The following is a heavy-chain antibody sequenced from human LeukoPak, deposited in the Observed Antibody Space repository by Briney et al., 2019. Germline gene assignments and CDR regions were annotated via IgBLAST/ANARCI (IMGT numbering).Heavy chain of an antibody. CDR1: GFTFSSYW. J-gene: IGHJ3*02. D-gene: IGHD5-24*01. Sequence: GGSLRLSCAASGFTFSSYWMHWVRQAPGKGLVWVSRINSDGSSTRYADSVKGRFTISRDNSKNTLYLQMNSLRAEDTAVYYCARDPGQLRDAFDIWGQGTMVTVSS. CDR2: INSDGSST. CDR3: ARDPGQLRDAFDI. V-gene: IGHV3-74*01.